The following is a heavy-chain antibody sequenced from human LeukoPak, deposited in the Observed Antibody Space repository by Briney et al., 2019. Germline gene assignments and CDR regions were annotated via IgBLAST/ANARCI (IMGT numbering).Heavy chain of an antibody. Sequence: SETLSLTCTVSGGSIISHGNYWGWIRQPPGKGLEWMGSVYYDGTSYSNPSLMSRAAVFVDTSRDEFSLDLSFVTAADTAVYYCVRHMSTNTGYFDSCGQGTLVSVSS. CDR2: VYYDGTS. J-gene: IGHJ4*02. CDR1: GGSIISHGNY. CDR3: VRHMSTNTGYFDS. V-gene: IGHV4-39*01. D-gene: IGHD5-24*01.